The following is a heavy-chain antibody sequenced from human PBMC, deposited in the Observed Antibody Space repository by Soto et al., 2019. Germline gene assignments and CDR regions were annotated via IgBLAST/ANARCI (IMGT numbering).Heavy chain of an antibody. CDR2: INHSGST. CDR3: ARAGAVTLDY. V-gene: IGHV4-34*01. D-gene: IGHD4-17*01. J-gene: IGHJ4*02. Sequence: SETLSLTCAVYGGSFSGYYWSWIRQPPGKGLEWIGEINHSGSTNYNPSLKSRVTISVDTSKNQFSLELSSVTAADTAVYYCARAGAVTLDYWGQGTLVTVSS. CDR1: GGSFSGYY.